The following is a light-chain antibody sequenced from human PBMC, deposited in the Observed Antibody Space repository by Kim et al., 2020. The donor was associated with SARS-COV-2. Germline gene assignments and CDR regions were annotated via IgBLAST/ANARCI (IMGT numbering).Light chain of an antibody. CDR3: ATWDDSLNGWV. V-gene: IGLV1-44*01. Sequence: GQRVTISCSGGTSNSGSNSVHWYQQVPGTAPKLLIFTDNKRPSGVPDRFSGAKSGASASLAISGLQSEDEADYYCATWDDSLNGWVFGGGTQLTVL. CDR1: TSNSGSNS. J-gene: IGLJ3*02. CDR2: TDN.